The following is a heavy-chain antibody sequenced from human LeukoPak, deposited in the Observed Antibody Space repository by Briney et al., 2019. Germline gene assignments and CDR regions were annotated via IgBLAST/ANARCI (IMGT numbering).Heavy chain of an antibody. V-gene: IGHV1-8*01. CDR3: ALKPPYYLGP. CDR1: GSTFTTYD. D-gene: IGHD3-22*01. Sequence: APVKLSCKASGSTFTTYDINWGRQSTGHGVRWMGWMNPNSGNTGYAQKFQGRVTMTRNTSISTAYMELSSLRSEDTAVYYCALKPPYYLGPWGQGTLVTVSA. J-gene: IGHJ5*02. CDR2: MNPNSGNT.